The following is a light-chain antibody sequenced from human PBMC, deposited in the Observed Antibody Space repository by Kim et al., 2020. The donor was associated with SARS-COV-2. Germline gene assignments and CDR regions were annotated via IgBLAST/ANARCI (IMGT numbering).Light chain of an antibody. CDR2: DAS. Sequence: SASVGDRFTSTCRASKVISSVSWYQQKPGEPPKLLMYDASRLEGGVPSRFSGSASGADFTLAISSLQPEDFATYYCQQFNDFPQTFGQETKVDIK. V-gene: IGKV1D-13*01. CDR1: KVISSV. CDR3: QQFNDFPQT. J-gene: IGKJ1*01.